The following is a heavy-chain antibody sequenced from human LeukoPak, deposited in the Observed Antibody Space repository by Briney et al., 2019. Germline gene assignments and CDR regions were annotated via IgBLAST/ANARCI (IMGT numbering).Heavy chain of an antibody. CDR3: ARQYYDNTGYYYFDY. CDR2: MYYSGST. D-gene: IGHD3-22*01. Sequence: SETLSLTCSVSGDAITGSSYYWGWICQPPGKGLEWIGSMYYSGSTYSNPSLKSRVTMSADTSKNQFSLKLSSVSAADTAVYYCARQYYDNTGYYYFDYWGQATLVTVSS. J-gene: IGHJ4*02. CDR1: GDAITGSSYY. V-gene: IGHV4-39*01.